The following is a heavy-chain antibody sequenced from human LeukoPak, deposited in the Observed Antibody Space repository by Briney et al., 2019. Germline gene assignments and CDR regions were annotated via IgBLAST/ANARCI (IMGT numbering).Heavy chain of an antibody. V-gene: IGHV1-18*01. J-gene: IGHJ6*02. CDR3: AREEQVARGMDV. CDR2: ISAYNGNR. CDR1: GGTFSSYA. Sequence: ASVKVSCKASGGTFSSYAISWVRQAPGQGLEWMGWISAYNGNRNYAQKFQGRVTMTTDTSTSTAYMELRSLRSDDTAIYYCAREEQVARGMDVWGQGTTVTVSS. D-gene: IGHD6-6*01.